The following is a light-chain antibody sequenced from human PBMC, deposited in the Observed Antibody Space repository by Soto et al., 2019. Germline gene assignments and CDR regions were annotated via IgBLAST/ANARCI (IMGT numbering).Light chain of an antibody. V-gene: IGKV3-20*01. CDR1: QSVSNNY. Sequence: EIVLTQSPGTLALSAGERATLSCRASQSVSNNYLAWYQQKPGQAPRLLMYGASSRATGIPERFSGSGSGTDFTLTISRLEPEDFEVYYCQQYGSSSWTFGQGTKVDIK. J-gene: IGKJ1*01. CDR2: GAS. CDR3: QQYGSSSWT.